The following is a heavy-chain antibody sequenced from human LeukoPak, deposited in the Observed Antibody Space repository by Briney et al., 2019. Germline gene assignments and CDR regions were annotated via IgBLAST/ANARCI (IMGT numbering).Heavy chain of an antibody. CDR1: GFTFDDYA. Sequence: GGSLRLSCAASGFTFDDYAMHWVRQAPGKGLEWVSGISWNSGSIGYADSVKGRFTISRDNAKNTLYLQMSSLRAEDTAVYYCSIDTFGRDDSWGQGTLVTVS. CDR3: SIDTFGRDDS. D-gene: IGHD3-10*01. V-gene: IGHV3-9*01. J-gene: IGHJ4*02. CDR2: ISWNSGSI.